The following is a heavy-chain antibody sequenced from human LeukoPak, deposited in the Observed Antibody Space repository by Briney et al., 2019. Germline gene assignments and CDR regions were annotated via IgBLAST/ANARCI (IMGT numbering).Heavy chain of an antibody. CDR2: ISAYNGNT. V-gene: IGHV1-18*01. CDR3: ARDADCSSTSCYFFDY. Sequence: ASVTVSCKASGYTFTSYGISWVRQAPGQGLEWMGWISAYNGNTNYAQKLQGRVTMTTDTSTSTAYMELRSLRSDDTAVYYCARDADCSSTSCYFFDYWAREPWSPSPQ. CDR1: GYTFTSYG. J-gene: IGHJ4*02. D-gene: IGHD2-2*01.